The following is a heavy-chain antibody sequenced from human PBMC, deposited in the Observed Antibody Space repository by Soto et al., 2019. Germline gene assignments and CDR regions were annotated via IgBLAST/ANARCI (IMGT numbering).Heavy chain of an antibody. Sequence: ATVKVSCKVSGFALTALSMHWVRLAPGKGLEWMGGFDPEDGGPIFAQNFQGRVTMTADTSTDTAYMELSSLRSEDTAVYYCASRNYNFSTDVWGKGTTVTVSS. V-gene: IGHV1-24*01. CDR3: ASRNYNFSTDV. D-gene: IGHD3-3*01. CDR1: GFALTALS. J-gene: IGHJ6*04. CDR2: FDPEDGGP.